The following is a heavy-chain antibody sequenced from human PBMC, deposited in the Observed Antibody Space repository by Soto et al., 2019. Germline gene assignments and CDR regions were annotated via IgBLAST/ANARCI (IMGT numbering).Heavy chain of an antibody. CDR1: GDSISTYY. D-gene: IGHD7-27*01. CDR2: IYYGGST. V-gene: IGHV4-59*08. CDR3: ARPGRDWGSLDY. J-gene: IGHJ4*02. Sequence: QVQLQESGPGLVKPSETLSLTGTVSGDSISTYYWTWVRQSPGKGLEWIAFIYYGGSTNYNPSLNSRVTISVDTSKNQFSLKLNSVTAADTAVYYCARPGRDWGSLDYWGQGTLVTVSS.